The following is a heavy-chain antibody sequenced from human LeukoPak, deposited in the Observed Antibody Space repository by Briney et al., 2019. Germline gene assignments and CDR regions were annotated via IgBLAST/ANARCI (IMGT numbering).Heavy chain of an antibody. V-gene: IGHV4-4*07. J-gene: IGHJ4*02. Sequence: PSETLSLTCTVSGGSISDYYWSWIRQPAGRGLEYLGRIYSSGSTDYNPSLKSRVTMSVDTSKNQISLEVKSVTAADTAVYYCARITATAMVNAFDYWGQGMLVTVSS. CDR2: IYSSGST. D-gene: IGHD5-18*01. CDR3: ARITATAMVNAFDY. CDR1: GGSISDYY.